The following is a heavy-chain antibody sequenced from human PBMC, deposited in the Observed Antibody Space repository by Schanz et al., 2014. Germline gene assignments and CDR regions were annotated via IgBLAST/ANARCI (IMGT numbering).Heavy chain of an antibody. Sequence: VQLMESGGGLVKPGGSLRLSCVASGFAFSSHWMHWVRQAPGKGLEWVALVSSDGNNDYYTDSVKGRFTISRDNSKNTVHLQMNSLRAEDTAVYYCARGRVLESWGQGTLVTVSS. CDR1: GFAFSSHW. D-gene: IGHD1-1*01. J-gene: IGHJ5*02. CDR3: ARGRVLES. V-gene: IGHV3-30*03. CDR2: VSSDGNND.